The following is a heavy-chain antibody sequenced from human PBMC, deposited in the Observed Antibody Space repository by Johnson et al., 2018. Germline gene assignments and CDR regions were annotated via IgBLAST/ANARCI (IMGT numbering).Heavy chain of an antibody. J-gene: IGHJ3*01. D-gene: IGHD3/OR15-3a*01. Sequence: VQLVQSGGGLVKPGGSLRLSCAASGFTFSSYSMNWVRQAPGKGLEWVSSISIGGSTYYADSVKGRLTISRDNSKSTLFLQMNSLSAEDTAGSFRAKAARGLIPDAFDLRGQGKTVTVSS. CDR2: ISIGGST. CDR3: AKAARGLIPDAFDL. CDR1: GFTFSSYS. V-gene: IGHV3-23*04.